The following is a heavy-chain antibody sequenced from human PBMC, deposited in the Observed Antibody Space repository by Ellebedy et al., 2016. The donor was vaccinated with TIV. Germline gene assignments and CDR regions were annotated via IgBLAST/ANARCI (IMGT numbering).Heavy chain of an antibody. D-gene: IGHD4-17*01. CDR2: INQDGSDK. Sequence: GGSLRLSCAASGFTFNSYWMTWVRQAPGKGLEWVANINQDGSDKYYVDSLRGRFTISRDNAKNSLYLQMNSLRAEDTAVYYCATDGSYGDYRSPTHAFVMWGQGTLVTVSS. J-gene: IGHJ3*02. CDR3: ATDGSYGDYRSPTHAFVM. V-gene: IGHV3-7*01. CDR1: GFTFNSYW.